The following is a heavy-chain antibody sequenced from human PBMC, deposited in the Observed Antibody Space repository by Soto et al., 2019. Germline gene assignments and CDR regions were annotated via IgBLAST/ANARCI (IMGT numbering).Heavy chain of an antibody. CDR2: IYSGGST. Sequence: EVQLVESGGGLVQPGGSLRLSCAASGFTVSSNYMSWVRQAPGKGLEWVSVIYSGGSTYYADSVKGRFTISRDNSKNTLYLQMNGLRAEDTAVYYCAREGGDYGRSYVDYWGQGTLVTVSS. D-gene: IGHD4-17*01. J-gene: IGHJ4*02. V-gene: IGHV3-66*01. CDR1: GFTVSSNY. CDR3: AREGGDYGRSYVDY.